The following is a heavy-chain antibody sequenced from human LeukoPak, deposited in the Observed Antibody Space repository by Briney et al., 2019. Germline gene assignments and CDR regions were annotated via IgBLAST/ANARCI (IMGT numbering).Heavy chain of an antibody. Sequence: PSETLSLTCTISGGFISSSSYYWGWIRQPPGKGLEWIGDIYYSGSTYYSPSLKSRVSISVDTSKNQFSLILSSVTAADTAVYYCARHNSRGDYLFPLGYWGQGTLVTVSS. V-gene: IGHV4-39*01. D-gene: IGHD4-17*01. J-gene: IGHJ4*02. CDR1: GGFISSSSYY. CDR2: IYYSGST. CDR3: ARHNSRGDYLFPLGY.